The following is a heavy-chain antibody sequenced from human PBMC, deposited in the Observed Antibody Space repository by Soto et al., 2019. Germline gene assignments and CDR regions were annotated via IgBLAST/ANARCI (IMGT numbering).Heavy chain of an antibody. V-gene: IGHV4-4*02. D-gene: IGHD2-15*01. CDR1: GGSISSSNW. CDR2: IYHSGST. J-gene: IGHJ5*02. CDR3: ARRKEGHCSGGSCYSLSEHSWFDP. Sequence: SETLSLTCAVSGGSISSSNWWSWVRQPPGKGLEWIGEIYHSGSTNYNPSLKSRVTISVDKSKNQFSLKLSSVTAADTAVYYRARRKEGHCSGGSCYSLSEHSWFDPWGQGPLVTVSS.